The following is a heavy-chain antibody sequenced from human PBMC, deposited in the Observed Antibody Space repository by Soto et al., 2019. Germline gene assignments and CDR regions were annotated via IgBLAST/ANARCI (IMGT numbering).Heavy chain of an antibody. J-gene: IGHJ4*02. V-gene: IGHV4-31*03. Sequence: SETLSLTCTVSGGSISSGGYYWNWIRQHPGKGLEWIGYIYYSGSTYYNPSLKSRVTISVDTSKNQFSLKLSSVTAADTAVYYCARTPAYVAAELVGPIDYWGQGTLVTVSS. CDR2: IYYSGST. CDR3: ARTPAYVAAELVGPIDY. CDR1: GGSISSGGYY. D-gene: IGHD6-13*01.